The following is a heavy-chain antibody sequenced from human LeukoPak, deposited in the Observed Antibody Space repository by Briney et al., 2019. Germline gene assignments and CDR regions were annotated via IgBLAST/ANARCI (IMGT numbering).Heavy chain of an antibody. CDR3: ARSIGYYYTMDV. V-gene: IGHV3-11*01. CDR1: GFPFSDYN. Sequence: PGVSLRLSCLACGFPFSDYNMSWIRQAPGRGLEWISYISGSGSDLYYADSVKGRFTISRDNANNSLYPQMNSLRAEDTAVYYCARSIGYYYTMDVWGQGTTVTVSS. J-gene: IGHJ6*02. D-gene: IGHD3-22*01. CDR2: ISGSGSDL.